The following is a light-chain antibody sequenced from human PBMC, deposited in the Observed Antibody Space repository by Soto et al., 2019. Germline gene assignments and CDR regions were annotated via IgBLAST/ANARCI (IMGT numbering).Light chain of an antibody. Sequence: QSVLTQPPSASGPPGQTVTISCSGSSSNIGTNLALWYQQLPGPAPQVFIYNNNQRPSRVPGRFAGSKCGTSASLAISGLQSEDEAEYYCVTGDDSLASYVFGAGTKVTVL. V-gene: IGLV1-44*01. CDR3: VTGDDSLASYV. J-gene: IGLJ1*01. CDR2: NNN. CDR1: SSNIGTNL.